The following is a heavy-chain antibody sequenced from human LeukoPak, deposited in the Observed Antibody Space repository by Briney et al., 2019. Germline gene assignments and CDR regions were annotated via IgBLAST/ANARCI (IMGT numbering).Heavy chain of an antibody. CDR1: GGTFSSYA. CDR3: ARLGGTMVRGVISDY. D-gene: IGHD3-10*01. CDR2: IIPILGIA. Sequence: SVKVSCKASGGTFSSYAISWVRQAPGQGPEWMGRIIPILGIANYAQKFQGRVTITADKSTSTAYMELSSLRSEDTAVYYCARLGGTMVRGVISDYWGQGTLVTVSS. J-gene: IGHJ4*02. V-gene: IGHV1-69*04.